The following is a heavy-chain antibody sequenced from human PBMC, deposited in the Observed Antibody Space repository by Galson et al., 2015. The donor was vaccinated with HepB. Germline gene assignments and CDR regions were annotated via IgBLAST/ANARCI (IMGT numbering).Heavy chain of an antibody. CDR2: ISAYNGNT. CDR1: GYTFTSYG. Sequence: SVKVSCKASGYTFTSYGISWVRQAPGQGLEWMGWISAYNGNTNYAQKLQGRVTMTTDTSTSTAYMELSSLRSEDTAVYYCARSGFGELLYQFDYWGQGTLVTVSS. CDR3: ARSGFGELLYQFDY. D-gene: IGHD3-10*01. J-gene: IGHJ4*02. V-gene: IGHV1-18*04.